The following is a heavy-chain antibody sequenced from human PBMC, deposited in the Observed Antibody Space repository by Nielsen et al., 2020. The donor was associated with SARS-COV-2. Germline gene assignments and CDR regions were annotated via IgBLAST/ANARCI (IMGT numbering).Heavy chain of an antibody. CDR2: IFHTGSI. D-gene: IGHD6-19*01. CDR1: GYSISSGYY. Sequence: SETLSLTCSVSGYSISSGYYWGWIRQSPGKGLEWIGTIFHTGSIYLNPSLRGRVTISVDTSWNQFSLRLSSVTAADTGVYYCARGRGQWLSEYFQDLGQGTLVSVSS. J-gene: IGHJ1*01. V-gene: IGHV4-38-2*02. CDR3: ARGRGQWLSEYFQD.